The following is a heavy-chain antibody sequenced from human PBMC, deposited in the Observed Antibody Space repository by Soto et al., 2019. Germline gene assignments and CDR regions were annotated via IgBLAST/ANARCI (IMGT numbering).Heavy chain of an antibody. CDR2: IYYSGST. Sequence: SETLSLTCTVSGGSISSSSYYWGWIRQPPGKGLEWIGSIYYSGSTYYNPSLKSRVTISVDTSKNQFSLKLSSVTAADTAVYYCARRVCSSTSCYNRPEDAFDIWGQGTMVTVSS. J-gene: IGHJ3*02. V-gene: IGHV4-39*01. CDR1: GGSISSSSYY. D-gene: IGHD2-2*02. CDR3: ARRVCSSTSCYNRPEDAFDI.